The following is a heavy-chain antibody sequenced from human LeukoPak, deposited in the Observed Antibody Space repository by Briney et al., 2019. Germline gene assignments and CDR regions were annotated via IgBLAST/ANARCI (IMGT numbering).Heavy chain of an antibody. J-gene: IGHJ4*02. Sequence: GRSLRLSCAASGFTFDDYAMHWVRQAPGKGLEWVSGISWNSGSIGYADSVKGRFTISRDNAKNSLYLQMNSLRAEDMALYYCAKDFAAAALYYFDYWGQGTLVTVSS. D-gene: IGHD6-13*01. CDR1: GFTFDDYA. CDR3: AKDFAAAALYYFDY. CDR2: ISWNSGSI. V-gene: IGHV3-9*03.